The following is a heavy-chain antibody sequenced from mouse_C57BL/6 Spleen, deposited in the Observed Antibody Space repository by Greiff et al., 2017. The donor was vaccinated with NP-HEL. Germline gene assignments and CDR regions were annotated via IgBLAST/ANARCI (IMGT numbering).Heavy chain of an antibody. J-gene: IGHJ4*01. Sequence: EVQLQQSGPELVKPGASVKISCKASGYTFTDYYMNWVKQSHGKSLEWIGDINPNNGGTSYNQKFKGKATLTVDKSSSTAYMELRSLTSEDSAVYYCARRATMVTRRYAMDYWGQGTSVTVSS. D-gene: IGHD2-2*01. CDR2: INPNNGGT. CDR1: GYTFTDYY. CDR3: ARRATMVTRRYAMDY. V-gene: IGHV1-26*01.